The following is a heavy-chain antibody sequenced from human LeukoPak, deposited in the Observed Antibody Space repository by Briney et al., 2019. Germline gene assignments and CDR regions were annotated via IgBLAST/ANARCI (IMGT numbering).Heavy chain of an antibody. CDR1: GGSISSGGYY. V-gene: IGHV4-31*03. CDR3: ARDPYGSIDY. Sequence: AQTLSLTCTVSGGSISSGGYYWSWIRQHPGRGLEWIGHIYYSGSTYYNPSLKSRVTISVDTSKNQFSLKLSSVTAADTAVYYCARDPYGSIDYWGQGTLVTVSS. J-gene: IGHJ4*02. D-gene: IGHD3-10*01. CDR2: IYYSGST.